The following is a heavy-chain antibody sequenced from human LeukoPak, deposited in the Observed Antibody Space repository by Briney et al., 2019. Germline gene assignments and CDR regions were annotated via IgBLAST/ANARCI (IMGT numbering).Heavy chain of an antibody. CDR1: GLTFSNYA. CDR2: FSFNGVTT. J-gene: IGHJ6*03. Sequence: GGSLRLSCAASGLTFSNYAMSWVRQAPGKGLEWVSTFSFNGVTTYYADSAKGRFTISRDNSKNTVYLQMNNLRAEDTAVYYCAKGGYSSGRYFYYYMDVWGEGTTVTVSS. V-gene: IGHV3-23*01. D-gene: IGHD5-18*01. CDR3: AKGGYSSGRYFYYYMDV.